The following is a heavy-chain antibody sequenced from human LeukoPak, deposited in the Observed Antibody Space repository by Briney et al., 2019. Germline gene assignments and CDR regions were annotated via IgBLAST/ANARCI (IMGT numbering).Heavy chain of an antibody. Sequence: SGTLSLTCTVSGYSISSGYYWGWIRQPPGKGLEWIGSIYHSGSTYDNPSLKSRVSMSVDTSTNQFSLELTSVTAADTAVYYCARDGSVLAVATDYWGQGTLVTVSS. D-gene: IGHD6-19*01. CDR3: ARDGSVLAVATDY. CDR2: IYHSGST. J-gene: IGHJ4*02. V-gene: IGHV4-38-2*02. CDR1: GYSISSGYY.